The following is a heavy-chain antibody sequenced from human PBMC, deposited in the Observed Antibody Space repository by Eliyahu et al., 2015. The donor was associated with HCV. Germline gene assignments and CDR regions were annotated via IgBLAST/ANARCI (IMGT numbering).Heavy chain of an antibody. D-gene: IGHD6-19*01. CDR1: GFPFXXXA. Sequence: EVQLVESGGGLVQAGRSLRXXXAASGFPFXXXAXHWVRQAPGKGLEWVSGISWKSGSIDYADSVKGRFTISRDNAKNSLFLQMNSLRAEDTALYYCAKDMYGRHSSGWFSAFDIWGQGTMVTVSS. J-gene: IGHJ3*02. CDR2: ISWKSGSI. V-gene: IGHV3-9*01. CDR3: AKDMYGRHSSGWFSAFDI.